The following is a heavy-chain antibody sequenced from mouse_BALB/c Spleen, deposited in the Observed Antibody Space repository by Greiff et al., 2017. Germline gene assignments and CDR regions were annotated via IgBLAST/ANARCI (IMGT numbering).Heavy chain of an antibody. CDR3: ARGLQGAMDY. J-gene: IGHJ4*01. D-gene: IGHD2-13*01. Sequence: QVQLQQSGPELVKPGASVRISCKASGYTFTSYYIHWVKQRPGQGLEWIGWIYPGNVNTKYNEKFKGKATLTADKSSSTAYMQLSSLTSEDSAVYFCARGLQGAMDYWGQGTSVTVSS. CDR1: GYTFTSYY. V-gene: IGHV1S56*01. CDR2: IYPGNVNT.